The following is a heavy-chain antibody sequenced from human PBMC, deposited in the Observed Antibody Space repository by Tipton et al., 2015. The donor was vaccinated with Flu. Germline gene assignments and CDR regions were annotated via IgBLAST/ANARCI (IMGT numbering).Heavy chain of an antibody. J-gene: IGHJ6*02. CDR1: GYIFSNYG. V-gene: IGHV1-18*04. CDR2: ISGYSGSA. CDR3: ARGGWLRPGGINYYYGMDV. Sequence: QMQLVQSGAEVKKPGASVKVSCKASGYIFSNYGISWVRQAPGQGLEWMGWISGYSGSAIYSQKFQGRVTMTTDTSTSTVYMELRGLKSDDTALYYCARGGWLRPGGINYYYGMDVWGQGTTVTVSS. D-gene: IGHD5-12*01.